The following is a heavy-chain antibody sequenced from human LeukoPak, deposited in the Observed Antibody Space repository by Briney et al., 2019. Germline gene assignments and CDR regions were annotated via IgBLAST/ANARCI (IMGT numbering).Heavy chain of an antibody. Sequence: GGSLRLSCVVSGFTFSESWMSWVRQAPGKGLGWVASLNLDGSDKYYVDSVKGRFTISRDNAKNSLYLQMDSLRVEDTAVYYCAKGNRYPDYWGQGTLVTVSS. D-gene: IGHD1/OR15-1a*01. CDR3: AKGNRYPDY. CDR1: GFTFSESW. CDR2: LNLDGSDK. V-gene: IGHV3-7*03. J-gene: IGHJ4*02.